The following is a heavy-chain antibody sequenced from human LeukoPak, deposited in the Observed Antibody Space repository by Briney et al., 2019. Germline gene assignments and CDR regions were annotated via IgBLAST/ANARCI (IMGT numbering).Heavy chain of an antibody. CDR1: GGSISSGDYY. Sequence: SHTLSLTCTVSGGSISSGDYYWSWIRQPPGTGLEWIGYIYYSGSTYYNPSLKSRVTISVDTSKNQFSLKLSSVTAADTAVYYCARDLLNEGNHLDYWGQGTLVTVSS. CDR2: IYYSGST. D-gene: IGHD4-23*01. CDR3: ARDLLNEGNHLDY. V-gene: IGHV4-30-4*01. J-gene: IGHJ4*02.